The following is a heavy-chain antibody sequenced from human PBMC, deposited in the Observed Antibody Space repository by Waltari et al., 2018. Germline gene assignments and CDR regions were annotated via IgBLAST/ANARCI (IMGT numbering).Heavy chain of an antibody. Sequence: EVQLVESGGGLVQPGRSLRLSCAASGFTFDDYAMHWVRQAPGKGLEWVSGISWNSGSIGYADSVKGRFTIPRDNAKNSLYLQMNSLRAEDTALYYCAKGGYSSTSGMDVWGQGTTVTVSS. D-gene: IGHD2-15*01. V-gene: IGHV3-9*01. CDR2: ISWNSGSI. CDR1: GFTFDDYA. CDR3: AKGGYSSTSGMDV. J-gene: IGHJ6*02.